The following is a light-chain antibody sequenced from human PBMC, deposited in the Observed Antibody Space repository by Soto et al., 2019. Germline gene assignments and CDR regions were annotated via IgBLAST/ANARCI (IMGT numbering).Light chain of an antibody. J-gene: IGLJ1*01. Sequence: QSVLTQPASVSGSPGQSISISCTGTSSDVGGYNYVSWYQQHPGTAPKLMIYNVSNRPSGVSNRFSGSKSGNTASLTISGLQAEDEADYDCSSSKISSTLNYVSGTGSKDPVL. CDR2: NVS. CDR1: SSDVGGYNY. V-gene: IGLV2-14*03. CDR3: SSSKISSTLNYV.